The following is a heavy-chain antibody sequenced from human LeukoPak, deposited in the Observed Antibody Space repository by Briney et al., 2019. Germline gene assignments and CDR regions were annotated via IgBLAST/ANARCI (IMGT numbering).Heavy chain of an antibody. CDR1: GYTFTSYG. D-gene: IGHD4-11*01. J-gene: IGHJ6*03. Sequence: ASVKVSCKASGYTFTSYGIIWVRQAPGQGLEWMGWITTYNGNTNYARKFQGRVTVTTDTSTGTAYMELSSLRSEDTAVYYCARDFWSGDYSNFYYYYYMDVWGKGTTVTVSS. CDR2: ITTYNGNT. V-gene: IGHV1-18*01. CDR3: ARDFWSGDYSNFYYYYYMDV.